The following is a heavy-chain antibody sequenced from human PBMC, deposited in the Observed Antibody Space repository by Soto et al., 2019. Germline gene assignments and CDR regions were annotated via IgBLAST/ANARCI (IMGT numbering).Heavy chain of an antibody. Sequence: PSETLSLTCSVSGDSISNSSYYWGWIRQPPGKGLEWIGSIYYSGKTYYNPSLKSRVTISVDTSKNQFSLKLSSVTAADTTVYYCARLIHCLTTSCYFDYWGQGTLVTVSS. CDR1: GDSISNSSYY. D-gene: IGHD2-2*01. CDR3: ARLIHCLTTSCYFDY. V-gene: IGHV4-39*01. J-gene: IGHJ4*02. CDR2: IYYSGKT.